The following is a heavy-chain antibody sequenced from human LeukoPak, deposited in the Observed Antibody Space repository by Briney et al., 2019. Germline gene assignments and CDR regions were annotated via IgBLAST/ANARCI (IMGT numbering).Heavy chain of an antibody. CDR3: ARDRDQGYYYYMDV. D-gene: IGHD3-10*01. Sequence: GGSLRLSCAASGFTFSSYTMNWVRQAPGKGLEWVSYISSSSSTIHYADSVKGRFTISRDNAKNSLYLQMNSLRAEDTAVYYCARDRDQGYYYYMDVWGKGTTVTVSS. CDR1: GFTFSSYT. J-gene: IGHJ6*03. V-gene: IGHV3-48*01. CDR2: ISSSSSTI.